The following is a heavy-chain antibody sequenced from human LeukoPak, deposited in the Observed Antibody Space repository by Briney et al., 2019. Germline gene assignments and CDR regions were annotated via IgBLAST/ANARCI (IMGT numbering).Heavy chain of an antibody. CDR3: ARALDSSGYKGWLDP. CDR1: GDSVSINSAA. V-gene: IGHV6-1*01. D-gene: IGHD3-22*01. Sequence: SQTLSLTCAISGDSVSINSAAWSWIRQSPSRGLGWLGRTYYMSKWYNDYAVSVKSRITINPDTSKNKFSLQLNSVTPEDTAVYYCARALDSSGYKGWLDPWGQGTLVTVSS. CDR2: TYYMSKWYN. J-gene: IGHJ5*02.